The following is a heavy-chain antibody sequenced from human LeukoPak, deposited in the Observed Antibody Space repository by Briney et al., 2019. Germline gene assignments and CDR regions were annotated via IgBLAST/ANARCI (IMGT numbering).Heavy chain of an antibody. CDR1: GDSVSSNSAA. V-gene: IGHV6-1*01. J-gene: IGHJ6*02. Sequence: SQTLSLTCAISGDSVSSNSAAWNWIRQSPSRGLEWLGRTYYRSKWYNDYAVSVKSRITINPDTSKNQFSLQLNSVTPEDTAVYYCARGQWAAAGLGFGYYYGMDVWSQGTTVTVSS. CDR3: ARGQWAAAGLGFGYYYGMDV. CDR2: TYYRSKWYN. D-gene: IGHD6-13*01.